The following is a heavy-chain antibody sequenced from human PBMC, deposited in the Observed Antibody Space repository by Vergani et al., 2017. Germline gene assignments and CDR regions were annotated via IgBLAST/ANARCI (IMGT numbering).Heavy chain of an antibody. CDR1: GGSISSYY. Sequence: QVQLQESGPGLVKPSETLSLTCTVSGGSISSYYWSWIRQPPGKGLEWIGYIYYSGSTNYNPPLKSRVTISVDTSKNQFSLKLSSVTAADTAVYYCARGGGSLYYFDYWGQGTLVTVSS. CDR2: IYYSGST. V-gene: IGHV4-59*01. J-gene: IGHJ4*02. CDR3: ARGGGSLYYFDY. D-gene: IGHD2-15*01.